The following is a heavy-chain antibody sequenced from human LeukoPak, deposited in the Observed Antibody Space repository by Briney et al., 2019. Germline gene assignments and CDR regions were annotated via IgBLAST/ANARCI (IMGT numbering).Heavy chain of an antibody. J-gene: IGHJ6*03. D-gene: IGHD6-13*01. Sequence: GGSLRLSCAASGFIFTNYAMHWVRQAPGKGLEWVAVISYDGSNKYYADSVKGRFIISRDNSKNTLYLQMNSLRLEDTALYYCARDWEENLAAPGTYYYYCYMDVWGKGTTVTVSS. CDR3: ARDWEENLAAPGTYYYYCYMDV. CDR2: ISYDGSNK. V-gene: IGHV3-30*01. CDR1: GFIFTNYA.